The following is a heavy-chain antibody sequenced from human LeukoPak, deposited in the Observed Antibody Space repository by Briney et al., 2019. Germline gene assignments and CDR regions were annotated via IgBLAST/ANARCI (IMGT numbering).Heavy chain of an antibody. D-gene: IGHD3-22*01. CDR3: ARGAQLPKYYYDSSGYLPPALGI. Sequence: KPSETLSLTCTVSGSSISSYYWCCLRPPAGKGLEWMGYIYYSGSTNYNPSLKNRVTISVDTSKTQFSLKLSSVTAADTAVYYCARGAQLPKYYYDSSGYLPPALGIWGQGTMVTVSS. J-gene: IGHJ3*02. V-gene: IGHV4-59*01. CDR1: GSSISSYY. CDR2: IYYSGST.